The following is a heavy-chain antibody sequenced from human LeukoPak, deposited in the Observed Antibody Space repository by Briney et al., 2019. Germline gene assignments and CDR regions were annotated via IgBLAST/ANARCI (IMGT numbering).Heavy chain of an antibody. CDR1: GYRFTSYW. V-gene: IGHV5-51*01. D-gene: IGHD6-19*01. CDR3: ARCLAEGGRSVRLDP. Sequence: GESLKISCKGSGYRFTSYWIGWVRQMPGKGLGWMGIISPGDSDTRYSPSFQGQVTISVDKSISTAYLQWSSLKASDTAMYYCARCLAEGGRSVRLDPWGQGTLVTVSS. CDR2: ISPGDSDT. J-gene: IGHJ5*02.